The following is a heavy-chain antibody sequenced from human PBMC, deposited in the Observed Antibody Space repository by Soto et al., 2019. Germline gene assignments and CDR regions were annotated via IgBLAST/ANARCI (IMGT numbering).Heavy chain of an antibody. V-gene: IGHV1-2*04. CDR2: INPNSGGT. CDR1: GYTFTGYY. D-gene: IGHD4-17*01. J-gene: IGHJ6*02. Sequence: ASVKVSCKASGYTFTGYYMHRVRQAPGQGLEWMGWINPNSGGTNYAQKFQGWVTMTRDTSISTAYMELSRLRSDDTAVYYCARTVLGPGESMDVWGQGTTVTVSS. CDR3: ARTVLGPGESMDV.